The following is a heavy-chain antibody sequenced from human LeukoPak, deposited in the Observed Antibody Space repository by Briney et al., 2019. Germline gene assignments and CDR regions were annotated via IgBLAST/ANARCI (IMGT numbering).Heavy chain of an antibody. V-gene: IGHV3-74*01. CDR1: GFIFSDYW. Sequence: GGSLRLSCVASGFIFSDYWMHWVRQPPGKGLVWVSHINSDGSSTTYADSVKGRVTISRDNAKNTLYLQMNSLRAEDTAVYYCVREDTVVVPAASYYYYYGMDVWGQGTTVTVSS. J-gene: IGHJ6*02. CDR2: INSDGSST. D-gene: IGHD2-2*01. CDR3: VREDTVVVPAASYYYYYGMDV.